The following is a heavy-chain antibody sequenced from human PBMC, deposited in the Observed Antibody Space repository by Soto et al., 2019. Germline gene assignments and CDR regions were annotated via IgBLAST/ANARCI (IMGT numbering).Heavy chain of an antibody. CDR2: ISAYNGNT. CDR3: AREPILRFLEWGGAYYYYGMDV. Sequence: ASVKVSSKASGYTFTSYGISWVRQAPGQGLEWMGWISAYNGNTNYAQKLQGRVTMTTDTSTSTAYMELRSLRSDDTAVYYCAREPILRFLEWGGAYYYYGMDVWGQGTTVTVSS. V-gene: IGHV1-18*04. J-gene: IGHJ6*02. D-gene: IGHD3-3*01. CDR1: GYTFTSYG.